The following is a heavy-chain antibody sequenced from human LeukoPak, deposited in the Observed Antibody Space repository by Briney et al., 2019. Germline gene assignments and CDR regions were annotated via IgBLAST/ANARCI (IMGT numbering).Heavy chain of an antibody. J-gene: IGHJ3*02. CDR3: ARDPHYGGNSDAFDI. CDR1: GGSFSGYY. Sequence: SETLSLTCAVYGGSFSGYYWSWIRQPPGKGLEWIGEINHSGSTNYNPSLKGRVTISVDTSKNQFSLKLSSVTAADTAVYYCARDPHYGGNSDAFDIWGQGTMVTVSS. V-gene: IGHV4-34*01. D-gene: IGHD4-23*01. CDR2: INHSGST.